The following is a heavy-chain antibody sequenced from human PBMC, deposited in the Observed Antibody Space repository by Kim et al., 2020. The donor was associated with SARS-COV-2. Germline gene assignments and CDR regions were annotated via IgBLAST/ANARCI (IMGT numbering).Heavy chain of an antibody. Sequence: YYADAVKGRFTISKDNSKNTLYLQMNSLRADDTAVYFCARETITTRPVDHWGQGTVVTVSS. CDR3: ARETITTRPVDH. D-gene: IGHD6-6*01. V-gene: IGHV3-23*01. J-gene: IGHJ4*02.